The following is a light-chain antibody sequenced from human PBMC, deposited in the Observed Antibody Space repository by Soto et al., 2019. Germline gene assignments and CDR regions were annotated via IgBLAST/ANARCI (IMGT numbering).Light chain of an antibody. J-gene: IGKJ1*01. CDR3: QQYGSSPRT. CDR2: GAS. Sequence: DSVLTQSPGTLSLSSGERATLSCRASQSVSSSYLAWYQQKPGQATRLLIYGASSRATGIPDRFSGSGSGTDFTLTISRLEPEDFSVYYCQQYGSSPRTFGQGTKVDI. CDR1: QSVSSSY. V-gene: IGKV3-20*01.